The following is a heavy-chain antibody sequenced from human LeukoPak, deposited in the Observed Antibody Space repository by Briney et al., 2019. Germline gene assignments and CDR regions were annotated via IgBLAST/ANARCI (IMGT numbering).Heavy chain of an antibody. CDR1: GFTFSTYG. CDR3: AEEFNRGLPDY. Sequence: PGRSLRLSCAASGFTFSTYGMHWVRQAPGKGLEWVAVMSYDGSNEYYADSVKGRFTISRDNSKNTLYLQMSSLRAEDTAVYYCAEEFNRGLPDYWGQGTLVTVPS. J-gene: IGHJ4*02. CDR2: MSYDGSNE. D-gene: IGHD2-21*01. V-gene: IGHV3-30*18.